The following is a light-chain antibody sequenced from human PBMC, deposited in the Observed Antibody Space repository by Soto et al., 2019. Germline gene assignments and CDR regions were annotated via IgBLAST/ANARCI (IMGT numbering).Light chain of an antibody. CDR1: SSDVGGYNY. CDR2: EDN. J-gene: IGLJ1*01. Sequence: QSALTQPPSASGSPGQSVTISCTGTSSDVGGYNYVSWYQQHPGKAPKLMIYEDNKRPSGVPDRFSGSKSGNTASLTVSGLQAEDEADYYCSSYAGNYHFFYIFGPGTKLTVL. CDR3: SSYAGNYHFFYI. V-gene: IGLV2-8*01.